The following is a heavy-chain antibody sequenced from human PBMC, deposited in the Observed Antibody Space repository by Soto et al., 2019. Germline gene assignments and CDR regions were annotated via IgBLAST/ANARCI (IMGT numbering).Heavy chain of an antibody. CDR3: ATDAVAGKDF. Sequence: PGGSLRLSCAASGFTFSRYWMTWVRQAPGKGLEWVANIKQDGSEKYYVDSVKGRFTISRDNAKNSLYLQMNSLRAEDTAVYYCATDAVAGKDFWGQGNLVTFSS. CDR1: GFTFSRYW. D-gene: IGHD6-19*01. V-gene: IGHV3-7*04. J-gene: IGHJ4*02. CDR2: IKQDGSEK.